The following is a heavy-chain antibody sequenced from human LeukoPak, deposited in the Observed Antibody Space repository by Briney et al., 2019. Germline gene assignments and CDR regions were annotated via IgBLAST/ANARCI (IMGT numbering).Heavy chain of an antibody. J-gene: IGHJ5*02. CDR3: ARVLGGVGWFDP. D-gene: IGHD2-8*01. CDR1: GFTFSSYS. Sequence: GGSLGLSCAASGFTFSSYSMNWVRQAPGKGLEWVSYIISSGSSSTIYYADSVKGRFTISRDNAKNSLYLQMNSLRAEDTAVYYCARVLGGVGWFDPWGQGTLVTVSS. CDR2: IISSGSSSTI. V-gene: IGHV3-48*01.